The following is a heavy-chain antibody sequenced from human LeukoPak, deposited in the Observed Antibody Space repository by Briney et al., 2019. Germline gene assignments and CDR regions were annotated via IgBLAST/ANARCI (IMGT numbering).Heavy chain of an antibody. V-gene: IGHV3-48*03. CDR3: ARAYCSSTSCYRYGMDV. J-gene: IGHJ6*02. CDR1: GFTFSSYE. Sequence: GGSLRLSCAASGFTFSSYEMNWVRQAPGKGLEWVSYISSSGSTIYYADSVKGRFTISRDNAKNSLYLQMNSLRAEDTAVYYCARAYCSSTSCYRYGMDVWGQGTTVTVSS. D-gene: IGHD2-2*01. CDR2: ISSSGSTI.